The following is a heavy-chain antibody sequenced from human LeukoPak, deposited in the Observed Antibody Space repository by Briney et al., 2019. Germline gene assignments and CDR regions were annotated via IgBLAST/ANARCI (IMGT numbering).Heavy chain of an antibody. CDR3: ARERQDTGIHSGAFDI. J-gene: IGHJ3*02. CDR1: GFTFINYF. V-gene: IGHV3-30-3*01. Sequence: PGGSLRLYCAASGFTFINYFMHWARQAPGKGLEWVADIARDGSHTFYVESVKGRFTISRDSSKNTLYLQMNSLGPEDTAVYFCARERQDTGIHSGAFDIWGQGTMVTVSS. CDR2: IARDGSHT. D-gene: IGHD2-21*02.